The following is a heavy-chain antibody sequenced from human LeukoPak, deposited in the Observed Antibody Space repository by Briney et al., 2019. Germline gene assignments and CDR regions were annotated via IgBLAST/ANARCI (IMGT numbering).Heavy chain of an antibody. CDR1: GDSISSGTYY. CDR2: VYISGST. Sequence: SQTLSLTCTVSGDSISSGTYYWSWIRQPAGKGLEWIGRVYISGSTNYNPSLKSRVTISVDTSKNQFSLKLSSVTAADTAVYXXXXXXAASIFYYMDVWGKGTPVTISS. J-gene: IGHJ6*03. V-gene: IGHV4-61*02. D-gene: IGHD6-13*01. CDR3: XXXXAASIFYYMDV.